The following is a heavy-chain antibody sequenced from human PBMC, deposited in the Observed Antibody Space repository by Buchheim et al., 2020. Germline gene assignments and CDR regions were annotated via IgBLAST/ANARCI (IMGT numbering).Heavy chain of an antibody. Sequence: QVQLQQWGAGLLKPSETLSLTCAVYGGSSSGYYWSWIRQPPGKGLEWIGEINHSGSTNYNPSLKSRVTISVDTSKNQSSLKLSSVTAADTAVYYCARQKGGLHQYYYYYGMDVWGQGTT. CDR2: INHSGST. V-gene: IGHV4-34*01. CDR3: ARQKGGLHQYYYYYGMDV. CDR1: GGSSSGYY. J-gene: IGHJ6*02. D-gene: IGHD5-24*01.